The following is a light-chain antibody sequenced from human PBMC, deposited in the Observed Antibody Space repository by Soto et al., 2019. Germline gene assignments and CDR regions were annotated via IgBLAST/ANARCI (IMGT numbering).Light chain of an antibody. CDR2: RAS. CDR1: QSVTSN. V-gene: IGKV3-15*01. Sequence: TVMTQSPATLYVSPGERVTLSCRASQSVTSNLAWYQHKPGQAPRLIIYRASTRATGVPARFSGSGSGTEFTLTISSLQSEDFAVYYCQQYHDWPPFTFGPGTKLHIK. J-gene: IGKJ3*01. CDR3: QQYHDWPPFT.